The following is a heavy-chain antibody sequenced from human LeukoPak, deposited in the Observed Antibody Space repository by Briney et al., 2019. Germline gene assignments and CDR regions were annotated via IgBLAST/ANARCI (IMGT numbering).Heavy chain of an antibody. Sequence: NPGGSLRLSCAASGFTLSSYTTNWVRQAPGKGLEWVSSISNSGFYIYYADSVKGRFVVSRDNANNSLYLQMNSLRDEDTAVYYCVTDGASDIWGQGTMATVSS. CDR1: GFTLSSYT. J-gene: IGHJ3*02. CDR2: ISNSGFYI. V-gene: IGHV3-21*01. CDR3: VTDGASDI.